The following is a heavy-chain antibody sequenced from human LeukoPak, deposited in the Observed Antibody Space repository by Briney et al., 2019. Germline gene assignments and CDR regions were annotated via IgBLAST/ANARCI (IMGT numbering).Heavy chain of an antibody. Sequence: GGSLILSCAASGFTFDDYGMSWVRQAPGKVLEWVSGINWNGGSTSYADSAKGRFTTSRDNATNSLYLQMKSHRTDDTTSYYCSRGLATHYFDYWGQGTLVTVSS. V-gene: IGHV3-20*04. CDR2: INWNGGST. D-gene: IGHD5-12*01. CDR1: GFTFDDYG. J-gene: IGHJ4*02. CDR3: SRGLATHYFDY.